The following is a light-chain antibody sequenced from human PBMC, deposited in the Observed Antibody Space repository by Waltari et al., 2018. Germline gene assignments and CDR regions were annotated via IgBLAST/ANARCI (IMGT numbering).Light chain of an antibody. J-gene: IGLJ3*02. V-gene: IGLV1-40*01. CDR2: GNN. CDR3: QSYDISLSAWV. CDR1: NSNIGAGYD. Sequence: QSVLTQPPSVSGATGQRVTIPCTGSNSNIGAGYDGHWYQQFPGTAPKLLIFGNNNRPSGVPDRFSVSKSGTSASLAITGLQAEDEADYYCQSYDISLSAWVFGGGTKLAVL.